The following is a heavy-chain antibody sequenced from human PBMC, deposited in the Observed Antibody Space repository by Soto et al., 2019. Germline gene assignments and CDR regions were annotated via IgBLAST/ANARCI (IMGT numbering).Heavy chain of an antibody. CDR1: GFTVSSNY. CDR3: ARDARLYDYGDYAAGYY. D-gene: IGHD4-17*01. Sequence: EVQLVESGGGLVQPGGSLRLSCAASGFTVSSNYMSWVRQAPGQGLEWVSVIYSGGSTYYADSVKRRFTISRANSKNTLYLHMNSLRAEDTAVYYCARDARLYDYGDYAAGYYWRQGTLVTVSS. CDR2: IYSGGST. J-gene: IGHJ4*02. V-gene: IGHV3-66*01.